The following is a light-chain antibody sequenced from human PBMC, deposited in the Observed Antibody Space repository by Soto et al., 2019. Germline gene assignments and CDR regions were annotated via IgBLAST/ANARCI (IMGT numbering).Light chain of an antibody. CDR2: DTS. Sequence: EIVLTQSPGTLSLSPGERATLSCRASQTLSNSFIAWYQQKPGQAPRLLIYDTSSRATGVPARFSGSGSGTEFTLTISSLQSEDFAVYYCQQYNNWPPITFGQGTRLEIK. V-gene: IGKV3D-15*01. CDR3: QQYNNWPPIT. CDR1: QTLSNS. J-gene: IGKJ5*01.